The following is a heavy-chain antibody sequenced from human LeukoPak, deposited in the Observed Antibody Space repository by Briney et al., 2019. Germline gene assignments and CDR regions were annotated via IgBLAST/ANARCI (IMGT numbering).Heavy chain of an antibody. CDR3: ARERLLSAAGHFDH. Sequence: GRSLRLSCAASGFTFSTYAIHWVRQAPGKGLEWVAVIWFDGSEQYYADSVKGRFIISRDNSKSTSNLQLNSLRAEDTAVYYCARERLLSAAGHFDHWGQGTLVTVSS. V-gene: IGHV3-33*01. D-gene: IGHD6-13*01. J-gene: IGHJ4*02. CDR2: IWFDGSEQ. CDR1: GFTFSTYA.